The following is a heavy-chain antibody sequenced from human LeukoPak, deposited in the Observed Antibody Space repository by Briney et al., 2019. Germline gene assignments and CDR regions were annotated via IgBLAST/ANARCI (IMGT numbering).Heavy chain of an antibody. V-gene: IGHV3-66*01. CDR1: GFTVSSNY. CDR2: IYSGGTT. Sequence: GGSLRLSCVASGFTVSSNYMNWVRQAPGKGLEWVSVIYSGGTTDYADSVKGRFTISRDNSKNTLYLQMNSLRAEDTAVYYCAKDEAAAGVDFDYWGQGTLVTVYS. CDR3: AKDEAAAGVDFDY. J-gene: IGHJ4*02. D-gene: IGHD6-13*01.